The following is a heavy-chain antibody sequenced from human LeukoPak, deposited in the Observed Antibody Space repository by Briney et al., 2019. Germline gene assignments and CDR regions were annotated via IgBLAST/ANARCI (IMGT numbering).Heavy chain of an antibody. CDR2: ISASGGST. D-gene: IGHD1-26*01. Sequence: GGSLRLSCSASGFTFSTYWMSWVRQVPGKGLEWVSGISASGGSTSYADSVRGRFTISRDNSKNTLYLQMNSLRAEDTAVYYCARSGSFSPTYYFDYWGQGTLVTVSS. CDR3: ARSGSFSPTYYFDY. V-gene: IGHV3-23*01. J-gene: IGHJ4*02. CDR1: GFTFSTYW.